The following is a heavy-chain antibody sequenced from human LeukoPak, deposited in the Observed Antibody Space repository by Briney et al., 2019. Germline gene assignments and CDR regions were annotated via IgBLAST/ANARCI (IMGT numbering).Heavy chain of an antibody. CDR1: GFKFNDYA. J-gene: IGHJ4*02. CDR3: AKETKVGENLYYFDY. CDR2: LSWHSGSI. V-gene: IGHV3-9*01. D-gene: IGHD1-26*01. Sequence: GGSLRLSCGASGFKFNDYAMHWVRQAPGKGLEWVSGLSWHSGSIGYADSVKGRFIISRDNAKNSLYLEMNSLRPEDSALYYCAKETKVGENLYYFDYWGRGTLVTVSS.